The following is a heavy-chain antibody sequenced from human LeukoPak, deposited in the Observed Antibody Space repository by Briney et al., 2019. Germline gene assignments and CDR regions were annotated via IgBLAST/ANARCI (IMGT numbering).Heavy chain of an antibody. V-gene: IGHV4-31*02. J-gene: IGHJ5*02. Sequence: LRLSCAASGFTFSSYAMSWVRQHPGKGLEWVGYIYYSGSTYYNPSLKSRVTISVDTSKNQFSLKLSSVTAADTAVYYCARDNYSSSSDNWFDPWGQGTLVTVSS. CDR2: IYYSGST. CDR3: ARDNYSSSSDNWFDP. CDR1: GFTFSSYA. D-gene: IGHD6-6*01.